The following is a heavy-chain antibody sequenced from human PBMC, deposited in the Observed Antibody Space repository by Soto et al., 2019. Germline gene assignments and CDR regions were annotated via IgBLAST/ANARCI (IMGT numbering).Heavy chain of an antibody. Sequence: QVQLVQSGAEVKNPGASVKVSCKASGYTFTSYDINWVRQAPGQGLEWMGWMNPNSGNTGYAQKFQGRVTMTRNTSITTAYMELSSLRSEDTAVYYCARTGSDSIGGGWLSDCWGQGTLVTVSS. CDR2: MNPNSGNT. V-gene: IGHV1-8*01. J-gene: IGHJ4*02. CDR1: GYTFTSYD. CDR3: ARTGSDSIGGGWLSDC. D-gene: IGHD3-22*01.